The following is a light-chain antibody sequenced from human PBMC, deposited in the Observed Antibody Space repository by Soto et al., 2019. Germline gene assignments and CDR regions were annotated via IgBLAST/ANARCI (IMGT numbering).Light chain of an antibody. J-gene: IGKJ1*01. CDR2: GAS. CDR1: QSVSSSY. Sequence: EIVLTQSPGTLSLSPGERATLSCRASQSVSSSYLDWYQQKPGQAPRLLIYGASSRATGIPDRFSGSGSRTDFTLTISRLEPEDFAVYYCQQYGSSRTFGQGTKVEIK. CDR3: QQYGSSRT. V-gene: IGKV3-20*01.